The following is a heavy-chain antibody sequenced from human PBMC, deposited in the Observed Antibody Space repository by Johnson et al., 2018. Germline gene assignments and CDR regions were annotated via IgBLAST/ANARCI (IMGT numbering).Heavy chain of an antibody. D-gene: IGHD3-22*01. V-gene: IGHV3-47*02. CDR2: IGTGGDT. Sequence: VQLVESEGGLVQPGGSLRPSCAASGFAFSSYVLHWVRRAPGKGPEWVSAIGTGGDTYYADSVMGRFTISRDNAKKSLYLQMNSLIAEDMAAWGGPYDSSGYYYFQHWGQGTLVTVSS. CDR3: PYDSSGYYYFQH. J-gene: IGHJ1*01. CDR1: GFAFSSYV.